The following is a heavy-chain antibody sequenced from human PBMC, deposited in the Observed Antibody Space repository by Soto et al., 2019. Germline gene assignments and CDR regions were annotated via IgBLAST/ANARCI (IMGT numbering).Heavy chain of an antibody. J-gene: IGHJ4*02. CDR1: GGSISGDYY. D-gene: IGHD3-16*01. V-gene: IGHV4-30-4*08. CDR3: ARGEARWPGYFDS. CDR2: IYYSGSS. Sequence: PSETLSLTCSVSGGSISGDYYWSWIRQSPEKGLEWIGYIYYSGSSYSNPALQSRLSMSLDTSKNQFSLKLHSVTAADTAVYYCARGEARWPGYFDSWGQGALVTVSS.